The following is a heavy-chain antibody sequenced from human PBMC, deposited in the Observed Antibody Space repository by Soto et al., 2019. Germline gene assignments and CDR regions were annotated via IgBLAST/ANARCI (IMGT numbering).Heavy chain of an antibody. Sequence: QITLKEAGPTLVKPTQTLTLTCSFSGFSLITSGVGVGWIRQPPGKALEWLALIYWDDDKGYSTSLKSRLTXTXXTSRNQVVLTMTNMDPADIATYYCAHTMAPRIFDYWGQGTLVTVSS. J-gene: IGHJ4*02. CDR3: AHTMAPRIFDY. CDR2: IYWDDDK. CDR1: GFSLITSGVG. V-gene: IGHV2-5*02.